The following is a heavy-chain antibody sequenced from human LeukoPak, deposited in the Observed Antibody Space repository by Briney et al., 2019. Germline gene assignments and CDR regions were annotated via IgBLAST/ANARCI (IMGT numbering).Heavy chain of an antibody. CDR2: ITPIFGTA. D-gene: IGHD2-2*01. V-gene: IGHV1-69*05. J-gene: IGHJ6*03. CDR1: GGTFRSYA. CDR3: ARGGTADIVVVPAAIPNYYMDV. Sequence: ASVKVSCKASGGTFRSYAISWVRQAPGQGLEWMGGITPIFGTANYAQKFQGRVTITTDESTSTAYMELSSLRSEDTAVYYCARGGTADIVVVPAAIPNYYMDVWGKGTTVTVSS.